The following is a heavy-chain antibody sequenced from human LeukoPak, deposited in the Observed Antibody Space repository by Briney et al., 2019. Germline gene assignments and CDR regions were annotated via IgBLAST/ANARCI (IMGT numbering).Heavy chain of an antibody. Sequence: ASVKVSCKASGYTFTGYYMHWVRQAPGQGLEWMGRINPNTGGTNSAQKFQGRVTMTRDTSISTVYMELSRLRSDDTAVYYCARDLFGGASSSDNWGQGTLVTVSS. D-gene: IGHD6-6*01. CDR3: ARDLFGGASSSDN. CDR1: GYTFTGYY. J-gene: IGHJ4*02. CDR2: INPNTGGT. V-gene: IGHV1-2*06.